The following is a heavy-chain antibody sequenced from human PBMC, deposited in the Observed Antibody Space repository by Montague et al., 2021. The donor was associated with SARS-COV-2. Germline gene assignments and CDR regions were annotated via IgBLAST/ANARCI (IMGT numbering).Heavy chain of an antibody. V-gene: IGHV4-39*01. J-gene: IGHJ4*02. CDR3: ARREYSYGWGD. Sequence: SETLSLTCTVTGGPISGSSDYWGWLRQSPGKGLEWIANVDYSGNTYYSPSLKSRLTISVDTSKNQFSLKLISVAAADTALYYCARREYSYGWGDWGQGTLVTVSS. CDR2: VDYSGNT. CDR1: GGPISGSSDY. D-gene: IGHD5-18*01.